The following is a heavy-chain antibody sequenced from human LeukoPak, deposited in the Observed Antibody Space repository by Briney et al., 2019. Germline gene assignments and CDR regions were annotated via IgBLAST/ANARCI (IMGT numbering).Heavy chain of an antibody. CDR2: IYPRDGST. J-gene: IGHJ4*02. V-gene: IGHV1-46*01. CDR3: ARDQEGFDY. CDR1: GYTFTSYG. Sequence: VASVKVSCKASGYTFTSYGISWVRQAPGQGLEWMGMIYPRDGSTSYAQKFQGRVTVTRDTSTSTVHMELSGLRSEDAAVYYCARDQEGFDYWGQGTLVTVSS.